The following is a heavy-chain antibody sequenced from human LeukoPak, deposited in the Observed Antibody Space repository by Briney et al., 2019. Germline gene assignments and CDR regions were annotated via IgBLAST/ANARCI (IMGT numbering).Heavy chain of an antibody. J-gene: IGHJ4*02. D-gene: IGHD5-24*01. V-gene: IGHV3-23*01. CDR2: ISNSGGST. Sequence: GGSLRLSCAASGFTFSSYAMSWVRQAPGKGLEWVSAISNSGGSTYYADSVKGRFTISRDNSKNTLYLQMNSLRAEDTAVYYCARRGDGYNGKYYFDYWGQGTPVTVSS. CDR3: ARRGDGYNGKYYFDY. CDR1: GFTFSSYA.